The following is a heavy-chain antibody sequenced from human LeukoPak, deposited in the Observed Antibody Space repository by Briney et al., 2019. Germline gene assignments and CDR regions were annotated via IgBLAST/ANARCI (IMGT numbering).Heavy chain of an antibody. D-gene: IGHD3-16*01. CDR1: GFTFSSYA. CDR3: AKVVSEGGTPFYY. Sequence: GSLRLSCAASGFTFSSYAMSWVRQAPGKGLEWVSAISGSGGSTYYADSVKGRFTISRDNSKNTLYLQMNSLRAEDMAVYYCAKVVSEGGTPFYYWGQGTLVTVSS. V-gene: IGHV3-23*01. CDR2: ISGSGGST. J-gene: IGHJ4*02.